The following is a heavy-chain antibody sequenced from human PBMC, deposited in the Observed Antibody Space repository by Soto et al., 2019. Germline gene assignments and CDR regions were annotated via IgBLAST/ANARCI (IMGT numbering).Heavy chain of an antibody. CDR2: ISAYNGNT. J-gene: IGHJ6*02. CDR1: GYTFTSYG. V-gene: IGHV1-18*01. CDR3: ARDHDFWSGYPNHPRYYYYGMDV. Sequence: QVQLVQSGAEVKKPGASVKVSCKASGYTFTSYGISWVRRAPGQGLEWMGWISAYNGNTNYAQKLQGRVTMTTDTSTSTAYMELRSLRSDDTAVYYCARDHDFWSGYPNHPRYYYYGMDVWGQGTTVTVSS. D-gene: IGHD3-3*01.